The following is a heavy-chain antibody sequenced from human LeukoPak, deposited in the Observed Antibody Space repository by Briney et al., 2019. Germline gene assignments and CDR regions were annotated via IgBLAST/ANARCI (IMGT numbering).Heavy chain of an antibody. CDR1: GYTFTSYH. CDR3: ARDMECSGGSCYFSPDY. V-gene: IGHV1-46*01. D-gene: IGHD2-15*01. J-gene: IGHJ4*02. CDR2: INPSNGRT. Sequence: ASVKVSCKASGYTFTSYHMHWVRQAPGQGLEWMGIINPSNGRTSFAQKFQGRVTMTRDTSTSTVYMELSSLRSEDTAVYYCARDMECSGGSCYFSPDYWGQGTLVTVSS.